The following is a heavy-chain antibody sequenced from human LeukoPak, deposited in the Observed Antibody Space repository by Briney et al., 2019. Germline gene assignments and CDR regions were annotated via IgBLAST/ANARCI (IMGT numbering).Heavy chain of an antibody. D-gene: IGHD3-10*01. Sequence: PSETLSLTCTVSGGSISSYYWSWIRQPPGKGLEWIGYIYYSGSTNYNPSLKSRVTISVDTSKNQFSLKLSSVTAADAAVYYCARLISKYHYGSGSYYNAALDYWGQGTLVTVSS. V-gene: IGHV4-59*12. CDR3: ARLISKYHYGSGSYYNAALDY. CDR1: GGSISSYY. J-gene: IGHJ4*02. CDR2: IYYSGST.